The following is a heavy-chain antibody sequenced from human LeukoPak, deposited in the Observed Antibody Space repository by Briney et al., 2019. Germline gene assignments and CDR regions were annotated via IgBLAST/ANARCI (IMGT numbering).Heavy chain of an antibody. CDR3: AKVLGVANWADAFDI. V-gene: IGHV3-23*01. D-gene: IGHD7-27*01. CDR1: GFTVSSNY. CDR2: ISGSGGNT. Sequence: PGGSLRLSCAASGFTVSSNYMIWVRQAPGKGLEWVSAISGSGGNTYFADSVKGRFTISRDNSNNTLYLQMNSLRAEDTAVYYCAKVLGVANWADAFDIWGQGTMVTVSS. J-gene: IGHJ3*02.